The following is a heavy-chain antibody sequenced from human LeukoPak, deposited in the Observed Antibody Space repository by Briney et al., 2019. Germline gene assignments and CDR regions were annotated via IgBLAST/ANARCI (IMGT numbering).Heavy chain of an antibody. D-gene: IGHD3-10*01. CDR1: GFTFSSYG. CDR2: IWYDGSNK. V-gene: IGHV3-33*01. J-gene: IGHJ4*02. Sequence: PGGSLRLSCAASGFTFSSYGMHWVRQAPGEGLEWVAVIWYDGSNKYYADSVKGRFTISRDNSKNTLYLQMNSLRAEDTAVYYCARGLPAMVRGVILDYFDYWGQGTLVTVSS. CDR3: ARGLPAMVRGVILDYFDY.